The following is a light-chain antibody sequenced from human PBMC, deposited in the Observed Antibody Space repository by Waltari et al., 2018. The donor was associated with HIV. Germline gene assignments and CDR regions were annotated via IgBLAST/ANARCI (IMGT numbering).Light chain of an antibody. Sequence: QTVVTQAPSPTVSPGGTVTLTCACSTGAVTSDYYSNWFQQKPGQAPRPLIYDIDHKHDWTPARFSGSLLGGKAALTLSAVQPEDEAEYYCLLYYGGAWVFCGGTKLTVL. CDR3: LLYYGGAWV. CDR2: DID. J-gene: IGLJ3*02. V-gene: IGLV7-43*01. CDR1: TGAVTSDYY.